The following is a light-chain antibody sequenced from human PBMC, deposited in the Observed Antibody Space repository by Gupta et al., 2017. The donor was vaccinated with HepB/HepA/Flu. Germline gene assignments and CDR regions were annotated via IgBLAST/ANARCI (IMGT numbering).Light chain of an antibody. CDR1: QTLLHSTGYTY. CDR2: LGS. J-gene: IGKJ4*01. Sequence: DLVMPQSPLSLPVTPGEPASISCRSSQTLLHSTGYTYLDWYLQKPGQSPQLLIYLGSNRASGVPDRFSGSGSGTDFTLNISRVEAEDVGVYYCMQAVQTLLTFGGGTKVEIK. V-gene: IGKV2-28*01. CDR3: MQAVQTLLT.